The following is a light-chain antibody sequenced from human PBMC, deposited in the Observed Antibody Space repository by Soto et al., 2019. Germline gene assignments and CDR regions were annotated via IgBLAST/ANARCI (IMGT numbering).Light chain of an antibody. CDR1: QGISSY. CDR3: QQLNTDPLT. J-gene: IGKJ4*01. Sequence: DIQLTQSPSFLSASVGDRVTITCRASQGISSYLAWYQQKPGKAPKVLIYAASTLQSGVPSRFSSSGSGTEFTLTISSLQPEDFATYYCQQLNTDPLTFGGGTKVDIK. V-gene: IGKV1-9*01. CDR2: AAS.